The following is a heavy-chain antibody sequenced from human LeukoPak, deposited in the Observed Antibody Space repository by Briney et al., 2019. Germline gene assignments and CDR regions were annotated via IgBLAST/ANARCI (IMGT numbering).Heavy chain of an antibody. J-gene: IGHJ5*02. Sequence: ASVKVSCKASGGTFSSYAISWVRQAPGQGLEWMGGIIPIFGTANYAQKFQGRVTITTDESTSTAYMELSSLRSEDTAVYYCARDYQVDSSGYYYSPFDPWGQGTLVTVSS. D-gene: IGHD3-22*01. V-gene: IGHV1-69*05. CDR1: GGTFSSYA. CDR3: ARDYQVDSSGYYYSPFDP. CDR2: IIPIFGTA.